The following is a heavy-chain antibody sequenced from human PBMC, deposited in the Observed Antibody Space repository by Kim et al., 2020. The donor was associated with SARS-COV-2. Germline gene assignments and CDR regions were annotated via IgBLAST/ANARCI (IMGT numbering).Heavy chain of an antibody. CDR1: GGSVSNNHYY. CDR3: ARVPVGRGVGGDYFDY. J-gene: IGHJ4*02. Sequence: SETLSLTCTVSGGSVSNNHYYWGWIRQPSGKGLEWIGNIYYSGTSYYNPSLKSRVTISVDTSRSQFSLKLTSVTAADTAIYYCARVPVGRGVGGDYFDYWGQGSLVTVSS. CDR2: IYYSGTS. V-gene: IGHV4-39*07. D-gene: IGHD3-10*01.